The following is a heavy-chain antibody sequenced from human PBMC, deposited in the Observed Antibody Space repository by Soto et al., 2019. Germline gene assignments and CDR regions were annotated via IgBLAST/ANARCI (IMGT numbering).Heavy chain of an antibody. CDR1: GYTFTSYY. Sequence: QVQLMQSGAEVKKPGASVTISCKASGYTFTSYYIHWVRQAPRQGLEWMAIINPSGGSTNYAQKFQGRVTVTRDTSTSTVNMELSSLSSEDTAVYYYARDLTAADYWGQGTLVTVSS. D-gene: IGHD2-21*02. CDR2: INPSGGST. J-gene: IGHJ4*02. V-gene: IGHV1-46*01. CDR3: ARDLTAADY.